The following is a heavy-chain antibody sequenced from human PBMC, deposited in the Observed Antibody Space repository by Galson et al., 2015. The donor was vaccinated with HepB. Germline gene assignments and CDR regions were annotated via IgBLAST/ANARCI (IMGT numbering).Heavy chain of an antibody. CDR1: GFTFSSNW. CDR2: INSDGSRT. Sequence: SLRLSCAVSGFTFSSNWMHWVRQAPGKGLVWVSRINSDGSRTSYADSVKGRFTISRDNAKNTLYLQMNSLRAEDTAVYYCAKDVTRGKFCSGTSCYQFYHYAMDVWGQGTTVSVSS. J-gene: IGHJ6*02. D-gene: IGHD2-2*01. V-gene: IGHV3-74*01. CDR3: AKDVTRGKFCSGTSCYQFYHYAMDV.